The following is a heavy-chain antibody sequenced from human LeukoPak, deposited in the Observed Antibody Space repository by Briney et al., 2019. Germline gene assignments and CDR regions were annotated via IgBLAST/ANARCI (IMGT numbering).Heavy chain of an antibody. J-gene: IGHJ4*02. Sequence: GGSLRLSCTTSGFTFGDYAMSWVRQTPGKGLEWVSFIRRKAHGGTTEYAASVKGRFSSSRDDSKNIAYLQMNSLKTEDTAVYFCTRVTYYYDISGYFHFDSWGQGSLVTVSS. CDR2: IRRKAHGGTT. CDR3: TRVTYYYDISGYFHFDS. V-gene: IGHV3-49*04. CDR1: GFTFGDYA. D-gene: IGHD3-22*01.